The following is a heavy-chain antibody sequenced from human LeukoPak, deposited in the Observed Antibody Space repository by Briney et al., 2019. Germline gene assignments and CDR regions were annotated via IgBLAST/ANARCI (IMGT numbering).Heavy chain of an antibody. Sequence: GGSLRLSCAASGFTFSSYWMSWVRQAPGKGLEWVANIKQDGSEKYSVDSVKGRFTISRDNAKNSLYLQMNSLRTEDTAVYYCARDVRGSVASYFYYYMDVWGKGTTVTVSS. CDR2: IKQDGSEK. CDR3: ARDVRGSVASYFYYYMDV. V-gene: IGHV3-7*01. D-gene: IGHD2-21*01. J-gene: IGHJ6*03. CDR1: GFTFSSYW.